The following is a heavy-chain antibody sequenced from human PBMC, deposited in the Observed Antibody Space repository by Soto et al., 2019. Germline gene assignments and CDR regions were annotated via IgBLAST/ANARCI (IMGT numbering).Heavy chain of an antibody. CDR2: IKSKTGGGTT. V-gene: IGHV3-15*01. CDR1: GFTFSDAG. D-gene: IGHD3-10*01. Sequence: PGGSLRLSCAASGFTFSDAGMSWVRQAPGKGLEWVGRIKSKTGGGTTDYAAPVKGRFTISRDDSKNTLYLQMNSLKTEDTAVYYCTTTINPLLWFGPATWGQGTTVTVSS. CDR3: TTTINPLLWFGPAT. J-gene: IGHJ6*02.